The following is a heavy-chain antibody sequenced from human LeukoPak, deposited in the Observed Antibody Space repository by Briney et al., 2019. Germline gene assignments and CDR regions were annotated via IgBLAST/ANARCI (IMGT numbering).Heavy chain of an antibody. D-gene: IGHD3-22*01. J-gene: IGHJ4*02. Sequence: SETLSLTCAVYGGSFSGYYWSWIRQPPGKGLEWIGYIYYSGSTNYNPSLKSRVTISVDTSKNQFSLKLSSVTAADTAVYYCASSRYYDSSGYPTIDYWGQGTLVTVSS. CDR1: GGSFSGYY. CDR3: ASSRYYDSSGYPTIDY. CDR2: IYYSGST. V-gene: IGHV4-59*01.